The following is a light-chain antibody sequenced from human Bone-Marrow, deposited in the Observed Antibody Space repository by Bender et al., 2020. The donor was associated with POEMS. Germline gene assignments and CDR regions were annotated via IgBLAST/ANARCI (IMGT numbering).Light chain of an antibody. V-gene: IGLV1-44*01. Sequence: QSVLTQPPSASGTPGQRVTISCSGSDSNIGSNPVNWYQQLPGTAPKLLIFNTHQRPSGVPDRFSASKSGTSASLAISGLQSADEADYYCAAWDDSLDGLWVFGGGTRLTVL. CDR3: AAWDDSLDGLWV. J-gene: IGLJ3*02. CDR2: NTH. CDR1: DSNIGSNP.